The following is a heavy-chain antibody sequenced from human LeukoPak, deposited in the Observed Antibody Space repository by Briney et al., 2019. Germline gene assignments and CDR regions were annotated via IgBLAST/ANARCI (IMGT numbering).Heavy chain of an antibody. V-gene: IGHV1-69*05. J-gene: IGHJ4*02. CDR3: ARGDSSGYYGLY. CDR2: IIPILGTA. Sequence: SVKVTCKASGGTFSSYAISWVRQAPGQGLEWMGRIIPILGTANYAQKFQGRVTITTDESTSTAYMELSSLRSEDTAVYYCARGDSSGYYGLYWGQGTLVTVSS. D-gene: IGHD3-22*01. CDR1: GGTFSSYA.